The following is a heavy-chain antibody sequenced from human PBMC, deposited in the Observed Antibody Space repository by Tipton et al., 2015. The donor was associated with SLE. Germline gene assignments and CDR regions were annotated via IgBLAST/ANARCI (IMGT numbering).Heavy chain of an antibody. J-gene: IGHJ6*02. CDR2: ISSTGNT. CDR3: ARAYSGDYYYYGMDV. CDR1: GFTFNIYE. V-gene: IGHV3-48*03. D-gene: IGHD4-11*01. Sequence: SLRLSCAASGFTFNIYEMNWVRQAPGEGLEWVSYISSTGNTYYADSVKGRFSISRDNAKNSMDLQMNSLRGEDTAVYYCARAYSGDYYYYGMDVWGLGTTVTVSS.